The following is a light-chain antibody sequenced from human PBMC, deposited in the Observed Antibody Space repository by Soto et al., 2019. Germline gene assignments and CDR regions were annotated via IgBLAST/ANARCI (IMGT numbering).Light chain of an antibody. CDR3: QQYYSYPLFT. V-gene: IGKV1-8*01. Sequence: AIRMTQSPSSFSASTGDRVTITCRASQCISSYLAWYQQKPGKAPKLLIYAASTLQSGVPSRFSGSGSGTDFTLTISCLQSEDFATYYCQQYYSYPLFTFGPGTKVDIK. CDR1: QCISSY. J-gene: IGKJ3*01. CDR2: AAS.